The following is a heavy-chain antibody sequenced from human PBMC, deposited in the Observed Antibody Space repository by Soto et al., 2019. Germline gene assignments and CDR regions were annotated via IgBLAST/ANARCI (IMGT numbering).Heavy chain of an antibody. Sequence: PGWALRLPCAASGFTPSSYWMSWLRQATGKGLEWVANIKHDGSEKYYVASVKGRFTISRDSAKNSLYLQKNSLRAEDPAVYYCARVGRAYYYGSRGYYSQRQFDYWVQGT. CDR2: IKHDGSEK. V-gene: IGHV3-7*03. CDR3: ARVGRAYYYGSRGYYSQRQFDY. D-gene: IGHD3-22*01. CDR1: GFTPSSYW. J-gene: IGHJ4*02.